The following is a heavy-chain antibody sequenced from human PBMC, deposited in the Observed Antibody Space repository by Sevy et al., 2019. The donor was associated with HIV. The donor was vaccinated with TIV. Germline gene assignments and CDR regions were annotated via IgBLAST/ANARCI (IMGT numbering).Heavy chain of an antibody. J-gene: IGHJ4*02. Sequence: GSLRLSCVASGFTFSSYEMNWVRQAPGKGLEWVSYISGFGATIYYADSVKGRFTISRDNAKNSLYLQMNSLRAEDKAVYYCAREVAGLDYWGQGTLVTVSS. CDR2: ISGFGATI. D-gene: IGHD6-19*01. V-gene: IGHV3-48*03. CDR3: AREVAGLDY. CDR1: GFTFSSYE.